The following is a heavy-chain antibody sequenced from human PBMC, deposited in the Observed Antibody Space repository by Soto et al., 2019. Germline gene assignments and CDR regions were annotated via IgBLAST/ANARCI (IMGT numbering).Heavy chain of an antibody. D-gene: IGHD3-22*01. V-gene: IGHV3-23*01. CDR3: ARSLSYYYDSSGYYYYYGMDV. CDR2: ISGSGGST. J-gene: IGHJ6*02. CDR1: GFTFGTYV. Sequence: GSLRLSCAASGFTFGTYVMSWVRQAPGKGLEWVSGISGSGGSTYYADSVKGRFTISGDNSKNTLYLQMNSLRDEDTAVYYCARSLSYYYDSSGYYYYYGMDVWGQGTTVTVSS.